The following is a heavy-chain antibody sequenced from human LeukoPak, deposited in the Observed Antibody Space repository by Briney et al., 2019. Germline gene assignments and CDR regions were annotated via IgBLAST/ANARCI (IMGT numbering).Heavy chain of an antibody. Sequence: GGSLRPSCAASGFTLSNSAMHWVRQATGKGLEWVSAIGTAGDTFYPGSVKGRFTISRENAKDSLYLQMNNLRAEDTAVYYCARQMTPHGNFDYWGQGTLVTVSS. V-gene: IGHV3-13*01. CDR1: GFTLSNSA. J-gene: IGHJ4*02. CDR3: ARQMTPHGNFDY. CDR2: IGTAGDT. D-gene: IGHD1-26*01.